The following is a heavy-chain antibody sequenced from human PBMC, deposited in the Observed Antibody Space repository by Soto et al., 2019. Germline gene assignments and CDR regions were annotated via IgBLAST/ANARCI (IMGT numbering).Heavy chain of an antibody. CDR2: INAGNGNT. CDR3: AREYYCSGGSCYEYFDF. CDR1: GYTFTSYA. Sequence: ASVKVSFKASGYTFTSYAMHWVRQAPGQRLEWMGWINAGNGNTKYSQKFQGRVTITRDTSASTAYMELSSLRSEDTAVYYCAREYYCSGGSCYEYFDFWGQGTLVTVSS. V-gene: IGHV1-3*01. J-gene: IGHJ4*02. D-gene: IGHD2-15*01.